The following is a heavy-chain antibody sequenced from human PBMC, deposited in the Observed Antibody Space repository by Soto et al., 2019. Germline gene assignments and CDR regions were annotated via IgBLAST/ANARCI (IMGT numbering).Heavy chain of an antibody. CDR2: IYYSGST. J-gene: IGHJ4*02. D-gene: IGHD4-17*01. V-gene: IGHV4-31*03. CDR1: GGSISSGGYY. CDR3: ALDYGDYGGYFDY. Sequence: SETLSLTCTVSGGSISSGGYYWSWIRQHPGKGLEWIGYIYYSGSTYYNPSLKSRVTISVDTSKNQFSLKLSSVTAADTAVYYCALDYGDYGGYFDYWGQGTLVTVSS.